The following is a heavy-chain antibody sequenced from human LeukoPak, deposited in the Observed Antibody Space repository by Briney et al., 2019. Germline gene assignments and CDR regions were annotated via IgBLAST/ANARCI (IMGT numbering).Heavy chain of an antibody. D-gene: IGHD2-21*01. V-gene: IGHV3-11*03. J-gene: IGHJ5*02. CDR1: GFTFTDYY. CDR3: ARSPDVVETWFDL. CDR2: LSTSTTFI. Sequence: PGGSLRLSCAASGFTFTDYYMSWIRQAPGKGLEWVSYLSTSTTFINYADSVRGRFTISRDNAKSSLYLQMNSLRAEDTAVYYCARSPDVVETWFDLWGQGTLVTVSS.